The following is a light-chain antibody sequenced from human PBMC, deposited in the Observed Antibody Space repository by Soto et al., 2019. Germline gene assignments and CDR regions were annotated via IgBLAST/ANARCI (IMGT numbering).Light chain of an antibody. CDR2: EVT. J-gene: IGLJ3*02. Sequence: QSALTQPASVSGSPGQSITISCTGTSGDIGSYNRVSWYQQHPGKAPKLIIYEVTDRPSGVSNRFSGSKSGNTASLTISGLQAEDEAEYYCAAWDDSLNGPVFGGGTQLTVL. CDR1: SGDIGSYNR. V-gene: IGLV2-14*01. CDR3: AAWDDSLNGPV.